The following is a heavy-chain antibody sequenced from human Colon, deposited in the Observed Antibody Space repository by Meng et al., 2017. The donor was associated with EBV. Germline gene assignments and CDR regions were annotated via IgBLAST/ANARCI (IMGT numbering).Heavy chain of an antibody. CDR3: ARRGPSGNFSP. CDR1: GGSFRDYY. J-gene: IGHJ5*02. Sequence: QVQLQRCGAGLLQPSETLSRSCAVYGGSFRDYYWTWIRHPPGKGLEWIGEIDHRGNTKYNPSLKSRVTISLDTSKKQFSLKVSSVTAADSAVYYCARRGPSGNFSPWSQGALVTVSS. V-gene: IGHV4-34*01. CDR2: IDHRGNT. D-gene: IGHD3-10*01.